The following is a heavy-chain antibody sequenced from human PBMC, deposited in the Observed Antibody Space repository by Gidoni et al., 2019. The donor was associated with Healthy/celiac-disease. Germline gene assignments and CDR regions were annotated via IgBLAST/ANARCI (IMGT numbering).Heavy chain of an antibody. CDR2: IIPILGIA. D-gene: IGHD6-6*01. J-gene: IGHJ5*02. Sequence: VQLVQSGAEAKKPGSSLKVSCKASGCTFSSYTISWVRQAPGQGLECVGRIIPILGIANYAQKFQGRVTITADKSTSTAYMELSSLRCEDTAVYCWARDSRGDSSSSGSGWFDPWGQGTLVTVSS. CDR3: ARDSRGDSSSSGSGWFDP. V-gene: IGHV1-69*08. CDR1: GCTFSSYT.